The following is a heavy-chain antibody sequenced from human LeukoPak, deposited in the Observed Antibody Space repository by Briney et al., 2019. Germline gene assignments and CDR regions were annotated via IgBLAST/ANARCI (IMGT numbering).Heavy chain of an antibody. V-gene: IGHV1-69*06. CDR3: ATVYGTSQSFDY. Sequence: SVKVSCKASGGTFSSYAISWVRQAPGQGLEWMGGIIPIFGTANYAQKFQGRVTMTEDTSTDTAYMELSSLRSEDTAVYYCATVYGTSQSFDYWGQGTLVTVSS. D-gene: IGHD4-17*01. J-gene: IGHJ4*02. CDR1: GGTFSSYA. CDR2: IIPIFGTA.